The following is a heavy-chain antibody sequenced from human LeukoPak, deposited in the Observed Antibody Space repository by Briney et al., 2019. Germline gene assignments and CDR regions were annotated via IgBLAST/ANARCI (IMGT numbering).Heavy chain of an antibody. Sequence: SETLSLTCTVSGGSISSYYWSWIRQPPGKGLEWIGYIYYSGSTYYNPSLKSRVTISVDTSKNQFSLKLSSVTAADTAVYYCARRLRATVTTFDYWGQGTLVTVSS. CDR2: IYYSGST. J-gene: IGHJ4*02. V-gene: IGHV4-59*04. D-gene: IGHD4-11*01. CDR3: ARRLRATVTTFDY. CDR1: GGSISSYY.